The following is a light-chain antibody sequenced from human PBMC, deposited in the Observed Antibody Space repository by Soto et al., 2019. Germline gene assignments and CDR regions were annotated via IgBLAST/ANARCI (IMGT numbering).Light chain of an antibody. CDR3: QQYGSSPLT. CDR1: QSVSRSY. CDR2: VAS. J-gene: IGKJ4*01. V-gene: IGKV3-20*01. Sequence: MAFSLCPGTLSLSPGERATRSCMASQSVSRSYLAWYQQKPGQAPRLLIYVASSRATGIPVRFSGSGSGTDFTLTIRSLEPEDFAVYCCQQYGSSPLTFGGGTKVDIK.